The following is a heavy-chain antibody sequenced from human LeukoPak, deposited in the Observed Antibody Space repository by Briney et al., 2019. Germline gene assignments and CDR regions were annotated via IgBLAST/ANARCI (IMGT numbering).Heavy chain of an antibody. CDR3: AREYSSSSTPVGY. D-gene: IGHD6-13*01. J-gene: IGHJ4*02. Sequence: ASVKVSCKASGYTFTGYYMHWVRQASGQGLEWMGWINPNSGGTNYAQKFQGRVTMTRDTSISTAYMELSRLRSDDTAVYYCAREYSSSSTPVGYWGQGTLVTVSS. CDR1: GYTFTGYY. V-gene: IGHV1-2*02. CDR2: INPNSGGT.